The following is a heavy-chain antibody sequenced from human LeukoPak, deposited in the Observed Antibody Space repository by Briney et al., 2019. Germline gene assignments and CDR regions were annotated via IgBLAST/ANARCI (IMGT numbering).Heavy chain of an antibody. J-gene: IGHJ3*02. D-gene: IGHD3-10*01. CDR3: AKEGPGYAFDI. V-gene: IGHV3-21*01. CDR2: IISSSSYI. CDR1: GFIFSIYS. Sequence: GGSLRLFCAVSGFIFSIYSVLWVRQPPGEGLGWVSPIISSSSYIYYADSVKGRFTISRDNAKTSLDLQMNSLRAEDTAVYYCAKEGPGYAFDIWGQGTMVTVSS.